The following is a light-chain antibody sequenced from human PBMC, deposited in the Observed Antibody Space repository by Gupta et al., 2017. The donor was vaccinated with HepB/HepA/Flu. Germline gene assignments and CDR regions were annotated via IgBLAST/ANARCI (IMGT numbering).Light chain of an antibody. CDR1: SVRNYY. CDR3: SSRDKTNNHLV. V-gene: IGLV3-19*01. J-gene: IGLJ2*01. Sequence: SSELTQDPAVSVGLGQTVRITGLGDSVRNYYVNGYQQKPGQAPLLVIYGKNSRHSGTPDRFSGANSGDTASLTTSATQAEDEADYYCSSRDKTNNHLVFGGGTKLTVL. CDR2: GKN.